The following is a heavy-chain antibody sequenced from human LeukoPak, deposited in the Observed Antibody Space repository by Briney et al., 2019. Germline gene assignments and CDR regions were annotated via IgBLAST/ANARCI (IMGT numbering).Heavy chain of an antibody. D-gene: IGHD3-22*01. V-gene: IGHV4-59*01. CDR2: IYYSGST. CDR3: ARVSYYYDSSGYFWYFDY. Sequence: SETLSLTCTVSGGSISSYYWSWIRQPPGKGLEWIGYIYYSGSTNYNPSLKSRVTISVDTSKNQFSLKLSSVTAADTAVYYCARVSYYYDSSGYFWYFDYWGQGTLVTVSS. J-gene: IGHJ4*02. CDR1: GGSISSYY.